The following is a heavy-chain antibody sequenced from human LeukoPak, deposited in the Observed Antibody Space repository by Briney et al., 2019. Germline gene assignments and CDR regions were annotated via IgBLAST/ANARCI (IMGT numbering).Heavy chain of an antibody. D-gene: IGHD1-26*01. CDR3: ARDNSVGDDAWWFDP. CDR2: INPSGDST. V-gene: IGHV1-46*01. J-gene: IGHJ5*02. Sequence: EASVKVSCKASGYTFTGYYMHWVRQAPGQGLEWMGIINPSGDSTSYAQRFQGRVTMTRDMSTSTDYMELSSLRSEDTAVYYCARDNSVGDDAWWFDPWGQGTLVIVSS. CDR1: GYTFTGYY.